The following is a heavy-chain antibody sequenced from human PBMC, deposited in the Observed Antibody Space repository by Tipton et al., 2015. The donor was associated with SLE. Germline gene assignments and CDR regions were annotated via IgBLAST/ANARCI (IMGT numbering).Heavy chain of an antibody. CDR3: ARDLAARGGHYFDY. CDR1: GGSFSGYY. D-gene: IGHD6-6*01. J-gene: IGHJ4*02. CDR2: INHSGST. V-gene: IGHV4-34*01. Sequence: TLSLTCAVCGGSFSGYYWSWIRQPPGKGLEWIGEINHSGSTNYNPSLKSRVTISVDTSKNQFSLKLSSVTAADTAVYYCARDLAARGGHYFDYWGQGTLVTVSS.